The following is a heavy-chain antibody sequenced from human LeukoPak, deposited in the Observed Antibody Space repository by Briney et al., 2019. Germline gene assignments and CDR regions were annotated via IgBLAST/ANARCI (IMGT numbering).Heavy chain of an antibody. CDR2: ISDDGSDK. J-gene: IGHJ4*02. CDR1: GFTFSSYA. D-gene: IGHD1-26*01. Sequence: GGSLRLSCAASGFTFSSYAMRWVRLAPGKGLEWVAVISDDGSDKYYADSVKGRFTISRDTSQNTLYLQMNSLKAEDTAVYYCVRCAQWDLSANYWGQGTLLTVSS. CDR3: VRCAQWDLSANY. V-gene: IGHV3-30-3*01.